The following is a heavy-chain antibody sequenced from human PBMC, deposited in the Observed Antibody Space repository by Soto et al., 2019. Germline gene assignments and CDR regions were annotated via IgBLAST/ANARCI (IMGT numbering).Heavy chain of an antibody. CDR2: ISSNGGST. D-gene: IGHD6-13*01. Sequence: PGGSLRLSCAASGFTFSSYAMHWVRQAPGKGLEYVSAISSNGGSTYYANPVKGRFTISRDNSKNTLYLQMGSLRADDMAVYYCATTIAAAGGYYFDYWGQGTLVTVSS. CDR1: GFTFSSYA. CDR3: ATTIAAAGGYYFDY. V-gene: IGHV3-64*01. J-gene: IGHJ4*02.